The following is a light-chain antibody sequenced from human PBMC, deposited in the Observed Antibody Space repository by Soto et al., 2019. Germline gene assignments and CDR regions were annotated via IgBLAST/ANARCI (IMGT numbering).Light chain of an antibody. CDR3: QQYDTSAT. CDR1: QRVSASY. V-gene: IGKV3-20*01. J-gene: IGKJ2*01. CDR2: GAI. Sequence: EIVLTQSPGTLSLSPGERATLSSRPSQRVSASYLAWYQQKPGQAPRLLIYGAINRATGPADRFSGSGSGTYFPLTISRLEPEVFAVYYCQQYDTSATFGQGTKLEIK.